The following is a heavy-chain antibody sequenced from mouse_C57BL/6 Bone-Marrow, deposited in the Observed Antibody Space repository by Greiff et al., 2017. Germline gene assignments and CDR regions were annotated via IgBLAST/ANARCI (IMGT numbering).Heavy chain of an antibody. V-gene: IGHV14-4*01. CDR1: GFNIKDDY. Sequence: EVQLQQPGAELVRPGASVKLSCTASGFNIKDDYMHWVKQRPEQGLEWIGWIDPEDGDTEYASKFQGKATITAEESSNTAYLQLSSLTSEDTAVDYCTTCAWSIYYYAMDYWGQGTSVTVSA. CDR3: TTCAWSIYYYAMDY. D-gene: IGHD1-1*02. CDR2: IDPEDGDT. J-gene: IGHJ4*01.